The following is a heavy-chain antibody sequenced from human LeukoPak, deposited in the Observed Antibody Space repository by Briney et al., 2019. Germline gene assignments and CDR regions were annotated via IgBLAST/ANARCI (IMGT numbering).Heavy chain of an antibody. Sequence: AAVKVSCKASGGSLSSYAISWVRQAPRQGLEWMGGIIHIFGTANYAQKFQGRVTITADESTGTAYMELSSQRSEDTAVYYCARDWGPYYYDSSGFDYWGQGTLVTVSS. CDR2: IIHIFGTA. D-gene: IGHD3-22*01. V-gene: IGHV1-69*01. CDR1: GGSLSSYA. CDR3: ARDWGPYYYDSSGFDY. J-gene: IGHJ4*02.